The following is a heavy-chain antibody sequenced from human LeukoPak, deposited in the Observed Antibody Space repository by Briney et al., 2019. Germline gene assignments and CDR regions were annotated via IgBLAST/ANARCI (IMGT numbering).Heavy chain of an antibody. CDR3: ARSIAAAGFDDY. CDR1: GYTFTSYD. CDR2: MNPNSGNT. J-gene: IGHJ4*02. D-gene: IGHD6-13*01. Sequence: ASVKVSCKASGYTFTSYDINWVRQAPGQGLEWMGWMNPNSGNTGYAQKFQGRVTMTRNTSISTAYMELSSLRSEDTAVYYCARSIAAAGFDDYWGQGTLVTVSS. V-gene: IGHV1-8*01.